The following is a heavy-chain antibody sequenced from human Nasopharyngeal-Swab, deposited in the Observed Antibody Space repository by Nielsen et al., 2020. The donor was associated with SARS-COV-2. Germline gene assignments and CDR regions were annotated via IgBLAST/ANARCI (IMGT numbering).Heavy chain of an antibody. J-gene: IGHJ6*02. CDR3: AKEGPGMFGVVGLDV. D-gene: IGHD3-3*01. Sequence: GGSLRLSCAASGFIFSNYGMHWVRQAPGKGLEWVAVISYDGIKYDADSVKGRFTISRDNSKDTLYLQMNSLRPEDTAVYYCAKEGPGMFGVVGLDVWGQGTTVTVSS. V-gene: IGHV3-30*18. CDR1: GFIFSNYG. CDR2: ISYDGIK.